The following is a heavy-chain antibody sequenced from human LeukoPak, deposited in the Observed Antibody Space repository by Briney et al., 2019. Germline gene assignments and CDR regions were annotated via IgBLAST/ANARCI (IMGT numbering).Heavy chain of an antibody. CDR1: GGSISSGGYY. D-gene: IGHD5-18*01. V-gene: IGHV4-31*03. CDR2: IYYSGST. J-gene: IGHJ5*02. Sequence: SETLSLTCTVSGGSISSGGYYWSWIRQHPGKGLEWIEYIYYSGSTYYNPSLKSRVTISVDTSKNQFSLKLSSVTAADTAVYYCARMDTGWFDPWGQGTLVTVSS. CDR3: ARMDTGWFDP.